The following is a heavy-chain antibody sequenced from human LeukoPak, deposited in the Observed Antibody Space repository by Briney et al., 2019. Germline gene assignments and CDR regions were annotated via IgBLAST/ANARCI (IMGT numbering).Heavy chain of an antibody. CDR2: IYHSGST. CDR1: GGSISSGGYS. J-gene: IGHJ4*02. V-gene: IGHV4-30-2*01. Sequence: SQTLSLTCAVSGGSISSGGYSWSWIRQPPGKGLEWIGYIYHSGSTYYNPSLKSRVTISVDTSKNQFSLKLSSVTAADTAVYYCARDGVGVGATTGFDYWGQGTLVTVSS. D-gene: IGHD1-26*01. CDR3: ARDGVGVGATTGFDY.